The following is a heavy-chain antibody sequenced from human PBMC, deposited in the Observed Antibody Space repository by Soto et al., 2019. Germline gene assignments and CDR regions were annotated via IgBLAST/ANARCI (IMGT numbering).Heavy chain of an antibody. D-gene: IGHD3-3*01. CDR2: IDDGSNK. CDR3: ANEVWSGPTAV. CDR1: GFTFSSYG. V-gene: IGHV3-30*18. J-gene: IGHJ6*02. Sequence: QVQLVESGGGVVQPGRSLRLSCAASGFTFSSYGMHWVRQAPGKGLEWVAVIDDGSNKYYADSVKGRFTISRDKSKNTLYMQMNSLSAEDTAVYYCANEVWSGPTAVWGQGTTVTVSS.